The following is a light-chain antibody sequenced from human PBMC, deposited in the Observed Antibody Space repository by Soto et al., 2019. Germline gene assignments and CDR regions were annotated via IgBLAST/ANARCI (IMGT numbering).Light chain of an antibody. Sequence: QSALTQPASVSGSPGQSITISCTGTSSDVGGYNYVSWYQQHPGKAPKLMLYDVSNRPSGVSNRFSGSKSGNTASLTISGLQAEDEADYYCSSYTSSSTRHVVFGGGTKVTVL. V-gene: IGLV2-14*01. CDR2: DVS. J-gene: IGLJ2*01. CDR3: SSYTSSSTRHVV. CDR1: SSDVGGYNY.